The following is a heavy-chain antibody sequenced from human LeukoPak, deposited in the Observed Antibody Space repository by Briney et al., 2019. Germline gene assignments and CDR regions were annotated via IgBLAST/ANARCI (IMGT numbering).Heavy chain of an antibody. J-gene: IGHJ4*02. CDR1: GYTFTSYG. CDR3: ARVRDIVVVPAAQDGDY. Sequence: ASVTVSCKASGYTFTSYGISWVRQAPGQGLEWMGWISAYNGNTNYAQKLQGRVTMTTDTSTSTAYMELRSLRSDDTAVYYCARVRDIVVVPAAQDGDYWGQGTLVTVSS. V-gene: IGHV1-18*01. CDR2: ISAYNGNT. D-gene: IGHD2-2*01.